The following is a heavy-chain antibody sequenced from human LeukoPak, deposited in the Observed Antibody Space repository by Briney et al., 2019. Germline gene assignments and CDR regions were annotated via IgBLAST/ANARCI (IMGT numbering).Heavy chain of an antibody. CDR3: ARHPRGYSYGYVY. J-gene: IGHJ4*02. Sequence: SETLSLTCAVYGGSFSGYYWSWIRQPPGKGLQWIGEINHSGSTNYNPSLKSRVTISVDTSKNQFSLKLSSVTAADTAVYYCARHPRGYSYGYVYWGQGTLVTVSS. D-gene: IGHD5-18*01. V-gene: IGHV4-34*01. CDR1: GGSFSGYY. CDR2: INHSGST.